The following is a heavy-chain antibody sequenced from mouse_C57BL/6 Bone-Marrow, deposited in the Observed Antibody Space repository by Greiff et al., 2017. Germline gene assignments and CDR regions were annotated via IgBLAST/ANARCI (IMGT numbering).Heavy chain of an antibody. CDR3: EREGDGDAMDY. CDR1: GFTFSDYG. CDR2: ISSGSSTI. V-gene: IGHV5-17*01. Sequence: EVHLVESGGGLVKPGGSLKLSCAASGFTFSDYGMHWVRQAPEKGLEWVAYISSGSSTIYYADTVKGRFTISRDNAKNTLFLQMTSLRSEDTAMYYCEREGDGDAMDYWGQGTSVTVSS. J-gene: IGHJ4*01. D-gene: IGHD2-3*01.